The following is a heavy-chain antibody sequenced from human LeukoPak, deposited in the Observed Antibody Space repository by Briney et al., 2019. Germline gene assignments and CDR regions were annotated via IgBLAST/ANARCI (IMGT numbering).Heavy chain of an antibody. D-gene: IGHD2-15*01. CDR2: LYSGGGT. J-gene: IGHJ4*02. Sequence: GGSLRLPCAVSGFTVSSNYMRWVRQAPGKGLEWVSILYSGGGTDYADPVKGRFTISRDNSKNTPYLGMSRLRVENTAVYYCAREYCSGGSCYRRPYYFDNWGQGALGT. V-gene: IGHV3-53*01. CDR3: AREYCSGGSCYRRPYYFDN. CDR1: GFTVSSNY.